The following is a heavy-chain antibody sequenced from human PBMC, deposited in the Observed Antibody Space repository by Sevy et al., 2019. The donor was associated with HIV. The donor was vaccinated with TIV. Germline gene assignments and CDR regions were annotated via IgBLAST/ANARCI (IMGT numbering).Heavy chain of an antibody. D-gene: IGHD3-22*01. J-gene: IGHJ4*02. CDR2: ISGSGGST. CDR1: GFTFSSYA. Sequence: GGSLRLSCAASGFTFSSYAMSWVRQAPGKGLEWVSAISGSGGSTYCADSVKRRFTISRDNSKNTLYLQMNSLRAEDTAVYYCAKDPPYYYDSSGYYPPDYWGQGTLVTVSS. CDR3: AKDPPYYYDSSGYYPPDY. V-gene: IGHV3-23*01.